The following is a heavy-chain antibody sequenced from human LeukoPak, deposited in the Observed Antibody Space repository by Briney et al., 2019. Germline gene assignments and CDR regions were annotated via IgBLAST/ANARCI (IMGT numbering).Heavy chain of an antibody. CDR3: AKTLDGFWPQFDF. D-gene: IGHD5-24*01. Sequence: PGGSLRLSCAASGITFYAMHWVRQAPGKGLEWVAVISYDGGNKYYADSVKGRFTISRDNSRNTVYLQMSSLRSDDTAIYYCAKTLDGFWPQFDFWGQGTLLTVSS. J-gene: IGHJ4*02. CDR2: ISYDGGNK. CDR1: GITFYA. V-gene: IGHV3-30-3*01.